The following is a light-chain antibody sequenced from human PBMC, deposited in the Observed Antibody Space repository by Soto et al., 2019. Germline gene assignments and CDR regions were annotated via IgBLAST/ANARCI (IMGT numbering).Light chain of an antibody. CDR2: DVT. CDR3: CSYAGSYTDV. J-gene: IGLJ1*01. CDR1: SSDVGGYNY. V-gene: IGLV2-11*01. Sequence: QSALTQPRSVSGSPGRSVTISCTGTSSDVGGYNYVSWYQHHPGKAPKLMIYDVTKRPSGVRDRFSASKSGNTASLTISGLQAEDEADYYCCSYAGSYTDVFGTGTKVTVL.